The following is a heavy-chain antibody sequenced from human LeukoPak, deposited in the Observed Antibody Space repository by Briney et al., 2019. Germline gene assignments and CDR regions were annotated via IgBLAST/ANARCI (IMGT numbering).Heavy chain of an antibody. CDR3: AKAYYYGSGSDLGFDP. CDR1: GFTFSSYG. D-gene: IGHD3-10*01. Sequence: GGSLRLSCAASGFTFSSYGMHWVRQAPGKGLEWVAFIRYDGSNKYYADSVKGRFTISRDNSKNTLYLQMNSLRAEDTAVYYCAKAYYYGSGSDLGFDPWGQGTLVTVS. V-gene: IGHV3-30*02. CDR2: IRYDGSNK. J-gene: IGHJ5*02.